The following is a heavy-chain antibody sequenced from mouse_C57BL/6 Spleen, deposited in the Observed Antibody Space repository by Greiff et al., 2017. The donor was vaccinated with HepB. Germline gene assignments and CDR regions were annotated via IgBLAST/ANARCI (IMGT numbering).Heavy chain of an antibody. J-gene: IGHJ4*01. D-gene: IGHD3-2*02. CDR3: ARSPSSGYLYYAMDY. CDR2: IHPNSGST. Sequence: VKLQQPGAELVKPGASVKLSCKASSYTFTSYWMHWVKQRPGQGLEWIGMIHPNSGSTNYNEKFKSKATLTVDKSSSTAYMQLSSLTSEDSAVYYCARSPSSGYLYYAMDYWGQGTSVTVSS. V-gene: IGHV1-64*01. CDR1: SYTFTSYW.